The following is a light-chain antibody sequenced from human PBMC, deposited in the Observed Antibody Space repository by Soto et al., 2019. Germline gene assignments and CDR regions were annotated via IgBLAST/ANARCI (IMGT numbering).Light chain of an antibody. CDR1: QTPRGNY. Sequence: EILLTXXPXXLSLSPGESATLSCKASQTPRGNYFAWYRQTPGQAPRLLVYGPSLRAAGIPDRFSGSGSRTEFNLTINRVEPEDFAVYYCHQFGSSPFTFGPGTRVDI. V-gene: IGKV3-20*01. J-gene: IGKJ3*01. CDR2: GPS. CDR3: HQFGSSPFT.